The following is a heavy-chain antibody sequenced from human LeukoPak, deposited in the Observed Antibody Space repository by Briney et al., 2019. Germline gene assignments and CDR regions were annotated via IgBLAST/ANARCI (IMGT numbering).Heavy chain of an antibody. J-gene: IGHJ6*03. Sequence: GGSLRLSCAASEFTFVRYAMSWVRQAPGKGLEWVSYISSSSFKIGYADSVKGRFTISRDNSKNSLYLQMDSLRVEDTAVYYCVRDPSYGSSWYYYMDVWGKGTTVTVSS. CDR2: ISSSSFKI. CDR1: EFTFVRYA. CDR3: VRDPSYGSSWYYYMDV. V-gene: IGHV3-48*04. D-gene: IGHD6-13*01.